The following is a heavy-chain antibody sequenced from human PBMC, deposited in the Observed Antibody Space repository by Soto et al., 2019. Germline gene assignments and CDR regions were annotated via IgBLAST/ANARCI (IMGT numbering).Heavy chain of an antibody. J-gene: IGHJ4*02. CDR1: GFTVSSNY. V-gene: IGHV3-53*01. D-gene: IGHD2-15*01. CDR3: ARQGYCSGGSCYD. Sequence: QPGGSLRLSCAASGFTVSSNYMSWVRQAPGKGLEWVSVIYSGGSTYYADSVKGRFTISRDNSKNTLYLQMNSLRAEDTAVYYCARQGYCSGGSCYDRGQGTLVTVSS. CDR2: IYSGGST.